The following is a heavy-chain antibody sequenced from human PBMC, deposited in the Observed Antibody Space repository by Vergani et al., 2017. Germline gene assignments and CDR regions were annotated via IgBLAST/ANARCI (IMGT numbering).Heavy chain of an antibody. Sequence: EVQLVESGGGLVQPGGSLRLSCAASGFTFSSYSMSWVRQAPGKGLEWVSAISGSGGSTYYADSVKGRFTISRDNSKNTLYLQMNSLRDEDTAVYYCAKAAENSNDYGGVDLYYYYYYMDVWGKGTTVTVSS. CDR3: AKAAENSNDYGGVDLYYYYYYMDV. CDR1: GFTFSSYS. D-gene: IGHD4-17*01. CDR2: ISGSGGST. J-gene: IGHJ6*03. V-gene: IGHV3-23*04.